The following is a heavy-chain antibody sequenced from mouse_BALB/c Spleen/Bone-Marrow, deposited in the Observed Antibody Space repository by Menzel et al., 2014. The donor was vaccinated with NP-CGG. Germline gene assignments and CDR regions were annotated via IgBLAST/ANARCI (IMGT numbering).Heavy chain of an antibody. Sequence: EVMLVESGPELVKPGASVKISCKASGYSFTGNFMNWVKQSHGKSLEWIGRINPYNGDTFYNQKFKGKATLTVDKSSSTAHMELLSLASEDSAVFYCGTRGGNYGMDYWGQGTSVTVSS. J-gene: IGHJ4*01. CDR1: GYSFTGNF. D-gene: IGHD2-14*01. CDR2: INPYNGDT. CDR3: GTRGGNYGMDY. V-gene: IGHV1-20*02.